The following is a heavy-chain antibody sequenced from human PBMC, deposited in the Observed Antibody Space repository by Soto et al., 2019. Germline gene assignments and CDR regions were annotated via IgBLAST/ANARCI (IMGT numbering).Heavy chain of an antibody. J-gene: IGHJ6*02. Sequence: HPGGSLRLSCAASGFTFSSYWMSWVRQAPGKGLEWVANIKQDGSEKYYVDSVKGRFTISRDNAKNSLYLQMNSLRAEDTAVYYCARGVNIVVVPDALYYYYGMDVWGQGTTVTVSS. CDR1: GFTFSSYW. CDR3: ARGVNIVVVPDALYYYYGMDV. CDR2: IKQDGSEK. V-gene: IGHV3-7*03. D-gene: IGHD2-2*01.